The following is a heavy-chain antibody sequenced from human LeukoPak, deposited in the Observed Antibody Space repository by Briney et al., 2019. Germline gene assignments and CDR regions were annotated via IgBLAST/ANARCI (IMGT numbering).Heavy chain of an antibody. D-gene: IGHD1-26*01. J-gene: IGHJ5*02. CDR3: ARDSSGSYPS. CDR1: GGSISSSSDY. CDR2: IYYSGST. V-gene: IGHV4-39*02. Sequence: PSETLSLTCTVSGGSISSSSDYWGWIRHPPGKGLEWIGSIYYSGSTYYNPPLKTRVTISVDTSKNQYSLKLSSVTAADTAVYYCARDSSGSYPSWGQGTLVTVSS.